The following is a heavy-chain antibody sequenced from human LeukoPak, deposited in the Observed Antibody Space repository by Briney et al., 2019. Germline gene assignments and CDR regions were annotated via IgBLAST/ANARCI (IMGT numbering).Heavy chain of an antibody. V-gene: IGHV3-23*01. CDR2: ISFSGDSI. Sequence: GGSLRLSCAASGFTFSDSAMTWVRQAPGKGLEWVSLISFSGDSIYYADSVRGRFTISRDNSKNTLYLQMNSLRAEDTAVYYCARDEPGYCSGGSCYEMGDYWGQGTLVTVSS. J-gene: IGHJ4*02. CDR3: ARDEPGYCSGGSCYEMGDY. D-gene: IGHD2-15*01. CDR1: GFTFSDSA.